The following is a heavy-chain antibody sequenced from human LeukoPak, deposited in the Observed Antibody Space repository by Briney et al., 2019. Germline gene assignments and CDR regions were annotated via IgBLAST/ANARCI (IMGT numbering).Heavy chain of an antibody. CDR3: ARDRYYDSSGYYYDAFDI. CDR1: GYTFTSYG. V-gene: IGHV1-18*01. J-gene: IGHJ3*02. D-gene: IGHD3-22*01. Sequence: ASVKVSCKASGYTFTSYGISWVRQAPGQGREWVGWISAYNSNTNYAQKLQGRVTMTTDTSTSTAYMELRSLRSDDTAVYYCARDRYYDSSGYYYDAFDIWGQGTMVTVSS. CDR2: ISAYNSNT.